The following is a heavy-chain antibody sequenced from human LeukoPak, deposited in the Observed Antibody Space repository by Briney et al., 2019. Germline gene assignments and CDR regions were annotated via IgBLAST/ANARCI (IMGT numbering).Heavy chain of an antibody. CDR1: GDSVSSSRYY. V-gene: IGHV4-39*07. CDR3: ARKGDYVDWYFDL. J-gene: IGHJ2*01. D-gene: IGHD4-17*01. CDR2: IYHSGST. Sequence: SETLSLTCIVSGDSVSSSRYYWGWIRQPPGRGLEWIGSIYHSGSTYYNPSLKSRVTISVDTSKNQFSLKLSSVTAADTAVYYCARKGDYVDWYFDLWGRGTLVTVSS.